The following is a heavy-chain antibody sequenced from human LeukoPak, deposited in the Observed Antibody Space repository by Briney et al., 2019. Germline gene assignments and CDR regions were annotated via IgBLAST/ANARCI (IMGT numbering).Heavy chain of an antibody. J-gene: IGHJ4*02. CDR1: GGSISSYY. V-gene: IGHV4-59*08. CDR2: IYYSGST. Sequence: SETLSLTCTVSGGSISSYYWSWIRQPPGKGLEWIGYIYYSGSTNYNPSLKSRVTISVDTSKTQFSLQLSSVTAADTAVYYCATLYGSGSYYGDVDYWGQGTLVTVSS. D-gene: IGHD3-10*01. CDR3: ATLYGSGSYYGDVDY.